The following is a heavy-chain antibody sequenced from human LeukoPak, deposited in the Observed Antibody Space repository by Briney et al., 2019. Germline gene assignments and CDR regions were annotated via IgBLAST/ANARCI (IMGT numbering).Heavy chain of an antibody. V-gene: IGHV3-11*05. CDR3: ARGGHGAADQ. CDR1: GFTFSDYY. J-gene: IGHJ5*02. D-gene: IGHD1-26*01. Sequence: PGGSLRLSCAASGFTFSDYYMSWSRQAPGNGLEWLSYISSSTTHTSYVDSVKGRFTISRDNAKNLLVLQMNSLRAEDTAVYYCARGGHGAADQWGQGTLVTVSS. CDR2: ISSSTTHT.